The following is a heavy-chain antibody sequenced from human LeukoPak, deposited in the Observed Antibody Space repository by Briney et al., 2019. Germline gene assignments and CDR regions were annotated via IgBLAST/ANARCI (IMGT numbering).Heavy chain of an antibody. Sequence: GGSLRLSCAASGFTYSNYWMTWVRQAPGKGLEWVANIKQDGSEQYYVDSVKGRFTISRDNAKNSLYLQMNSLRAEDTAVYYCARERHQDPNWFDPWGQGTLVTVSS. CDR3: ARERHQDPNWFDP. V-gene: IGHV3-7*01. CDR1: GFTYSNYW. CDR2: IKQDGSEQ. J-gene: IGHJ5*02. D-gene: IGHD6-25*01.